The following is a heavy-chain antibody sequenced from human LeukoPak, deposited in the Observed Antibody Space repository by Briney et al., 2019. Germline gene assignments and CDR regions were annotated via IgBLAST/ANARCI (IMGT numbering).Heavy chain of an antibody. CDR1: GGSISSSTYY. CDR2: GYYSGYS. V-gene: IGHV4-39*01. D-gene: IGHD3-9*01. CDR3: ARARADFDWLLQIQPVHYFDY. Sequence: NTSETLSLTCTVSGGSISSSTYYWGWIRQPPGKGLEWIGTGYYSGYSYYKPSLKTRVTISVDTSKNQFSLKLSSVTAADTAVYYCARARADFDWLLQIQPVHYFDYWGQGTLVTVSS. J-gene: IGHJ4*02.